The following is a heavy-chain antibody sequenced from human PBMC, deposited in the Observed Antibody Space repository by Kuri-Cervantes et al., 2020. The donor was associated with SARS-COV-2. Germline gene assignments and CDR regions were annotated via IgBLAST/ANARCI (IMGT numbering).Heavy chain of an antibody. CDR2: ISSSSSYI. V-gene: IGHV3-21*01. Sequence: GESLKISCAASGFTFSSYSMNWVRQAPGKGLEWVSSISSSSSYIYYADSVKGRFTISRDNAKNSLYLQMNSLRAEDTAVYYCAGTGTTVIRWFDPWGRGTLVTVSS. J-gene: IGHJ5*02. CDR1: GFTFSSYS. CDR3: AGTGTTVIRWFDP. D-gene: IGHD1-7*01.